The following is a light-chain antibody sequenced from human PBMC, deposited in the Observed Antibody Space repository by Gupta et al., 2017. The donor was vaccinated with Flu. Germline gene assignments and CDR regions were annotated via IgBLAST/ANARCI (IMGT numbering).Light chain of an antibody. V-gene: IGLV1-44*01. CDR2: IDD. CDR1: YSNIGRQS. Sequence: QSVLTQPPSAPGTPGHNVTIYCSGTYSNIGRQSVNWYQLLPGKAPKLLIYIDDQRPSGVPDRLSGSKSDTSASLAISGLQAEDEAEYYCDEWDAILNDWVFGGGTKLTVL. J-gene: IGLJ3*02. CDR3: DEWDAILNDWV.